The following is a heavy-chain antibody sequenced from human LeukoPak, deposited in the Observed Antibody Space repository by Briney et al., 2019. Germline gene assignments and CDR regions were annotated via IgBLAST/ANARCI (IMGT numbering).Heavy chain of an antibody. CDR2: VNDSGGT. J-gene: IGHJ5*02. CDR3: ARVAGTEWFDP. D-gene: IGHD6-19*01. CDR1: IDSFTNYY. V-gene: IGHV4-34*01. Sequence: SETLSLTCAVYIDSFTNYYWNWIRQTPGKGLEWIGEVNDSGGTNINPSLRSRVILSVDTSKNQFSLKLSSVTAADTAVYYCARVAGTEWFDPWGQGTLVTVSS.